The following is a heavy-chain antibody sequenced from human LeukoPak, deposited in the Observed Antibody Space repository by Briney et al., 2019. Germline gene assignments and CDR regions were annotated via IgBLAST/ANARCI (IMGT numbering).Heavy chain of an antibody. CDR2: ISSSSSYI. J-gene: IGHJ6*02. V-gene: IGHV3-21*01. CDR3: ARDLGAITSYGMDV. CDR1: GFTFSSYS. D-gene: IGHD1-14*01. Sequence: GGSLRLSCAASGFTFSSYSMNWVRQAPGKGLEWVSSISSSSSYIYYADSVKGRFTISRDNAKSSLYLQMNGLRAEDTAVYYCARDLGAITSYGMDVWGQGTTVTVSS.